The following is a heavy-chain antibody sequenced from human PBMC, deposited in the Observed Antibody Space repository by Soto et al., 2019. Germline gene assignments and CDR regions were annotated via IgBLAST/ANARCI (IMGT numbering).Heavy chain of an antibody. CDR3: ARGGFNDYGDL. CDR1: GFSFSSYS. J-gene: IGHJ4*02. V-gene: IGHV3-74*02. D-gene: IGHD4-17*01. Sequence: EVQLLESGGGLVQPGGSLRLSCAASGFSFSSYSMSWVRQAPGKGLVWLSRINSDGRTTTYADSVKGRFTISRDNAKDTLYLQMNSLRADDTAVYYCARGGFNDYGDLWGQGTLVTVSS. CDR2: INSDGRTT.